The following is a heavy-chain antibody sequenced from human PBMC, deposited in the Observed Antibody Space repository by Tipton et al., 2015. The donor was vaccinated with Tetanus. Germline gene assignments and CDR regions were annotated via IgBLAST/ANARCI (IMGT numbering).Heavy chain of an antibody. CDR2: ISGSGGST. CDR3: ARETYYYDSSGVHNWFDP. J-gene: IGHJ5*02. V-gene: IGHV3-23*01. CDR1: GFTVSNNH. D-gene: IGHD3-22*01. Sequence: GSLRLSCAASGFTVSNNHMSWVRQAPGKGLEWVSAISGSGGSTYYADSVKGRFTISRDNSKNTLYLQMISLRVEDTAVYYCARETYYYDSSGVHNWFDPWGQGTLVTVSS.